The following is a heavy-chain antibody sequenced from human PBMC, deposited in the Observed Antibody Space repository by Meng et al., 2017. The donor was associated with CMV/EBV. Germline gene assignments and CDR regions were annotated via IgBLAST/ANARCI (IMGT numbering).Heavy chain of an antibody. D-gene: IGHD6-19*01. CDR2: ISWNGGSI. CDR3: AKDGQWLVRAYFDY. V-gene: IGHV3-9*01. J-gene: IGHJ4*02. Sequence: SLKISCAASGFTFDDYAMHWVRQAPGKGLEWVSGISWNGGSIGYADSVKGRFTISRDNAKNSLYLQMNSLRAEDTALYYCAKDGQWLVRAYFDYWGQGTLVTVSS. CDR1: GFTFDDYA.